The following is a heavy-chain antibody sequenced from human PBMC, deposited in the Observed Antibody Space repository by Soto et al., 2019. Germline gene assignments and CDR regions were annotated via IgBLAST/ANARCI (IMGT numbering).Heavy chain of an antibody. CDR2: IGESGTPT. V-gene: IGHV3-23*01. Sequence: PGGSLRLSCAASGFTFSSYAMKWVRQAPGKGLEWVSLIGESGTPTYYADSVKGRFTISRDNSGNTLFLEMYSLRAEDTAVYYCARSGYSYGTGGRDYYYYGMDVWGQGTTVT. J-gene: IGHJ6*02. D-gene: IGHD5-18*01. CDR3: ARSGYSYGTGGRDYYYYGMDV. CDR1: GFTFSSYA.